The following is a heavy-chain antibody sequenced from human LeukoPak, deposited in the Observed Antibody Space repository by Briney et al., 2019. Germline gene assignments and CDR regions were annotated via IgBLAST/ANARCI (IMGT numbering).Heavy chain of an antibody. CDR2: ISSSSSTI. CDR1: GFTFSSYS. J-gene: IGHJ4*02. CDR3: ARGRMEQLVEDFDY. V-gene: IGHV3-48*01. Sequence: GGSLRLSCAASGFTFSSYSMNWVRQAPGKGLEWVSYISSSSSTIYYADSVKGRFTISRDNAKNSLYLQMNSLRAEDTAVYYCARGRMEQLVEDFDYWGQGTLVTVSS. D-gene: IGHD6-6*01.